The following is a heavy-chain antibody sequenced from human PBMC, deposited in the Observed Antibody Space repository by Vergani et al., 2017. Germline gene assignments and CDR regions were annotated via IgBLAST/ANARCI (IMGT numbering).Heavy chain of an antibody. Sequence: QLQLQQSGPGLVKPSETLFLTCTVSADSIRSGSYYWGWIRQPPGKSLEWIGSIYYSRLTYYNPFLKSRVAISVDTSKNQFSLKMTSVTAADTAVYFCARQRPGSGWSPGDFDDWGQGILVTVSS. J-gene: IGHJ4*02. CDR2: IYYSRLT. D-gene: IGHD6-19*01. V-gene: IGHV4-39*01. CDR1: ADSIRSGSYY. CDR3: ARQRPGSGWSPGDFDD.